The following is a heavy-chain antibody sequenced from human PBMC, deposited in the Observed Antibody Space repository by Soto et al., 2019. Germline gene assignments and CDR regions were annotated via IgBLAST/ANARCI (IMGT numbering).Heavy chain of an antibody. CDR1: GYPVTAYY. D-gene: IGHD3-3*01. V-gene: IGHV1-2*02. Sequence: QLHLVQSGAVVKKPGASVTVSCSASGYPVTAYYMHWVRQAPGRGLEWMGGINPATGAAKDTQTFQGRVNMRRATSAGTVFMELRGLTSEVTAVFSCARGGGVGVAGSAAFDMWGQGTLVTVSS. J-gene: IGHJ3*02. CDR3: ARGGGVGVAGSAAFDM. CDR2: INPATGAA.